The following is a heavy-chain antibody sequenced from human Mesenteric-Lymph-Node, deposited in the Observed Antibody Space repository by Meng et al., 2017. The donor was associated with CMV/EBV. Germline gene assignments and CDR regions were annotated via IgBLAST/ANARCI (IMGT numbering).Heavy chain of an antibody. Sequence: GGSLRLSCAASGFPFSSYDMNWVRQAPGKGLEWVSYISSSGSLVYYADSVKGRFTISRDNAKNSLYLQMNSLRAEDTAVYYCARDRFFGDDGSGAYFHDYWGQGTLVTVSS. CDR1: GFPFSSYD. CDR2: ISSSGSLV. J-gene: IGHJ4*02. D-gene: IGHD3-10*01. CDR3: ARDRFFGDDGSGAYFHDY. V-gene: IGHV3-48*03.